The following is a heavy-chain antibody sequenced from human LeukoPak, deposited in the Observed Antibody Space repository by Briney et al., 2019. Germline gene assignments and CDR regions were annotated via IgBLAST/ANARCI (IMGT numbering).Heavy chain of an antibody. J-gene: IGHJ4*02. D-gene: IGHD2-2*01. CDR3: ARRNNCSSTSCSPYFDY. V-gene: IGHV4-59*08. Sequence: SETLSLTCTVSGGSISSYYWSWIRQPPGKGLEWIGYIYYSGSTNCNPSLKSRVTISVDTSKNQFSLKLSSVTAADTAVYYCARRNNCSSTSCSPYFDYWGQGTLVTVSS. CDR1: GGSISSYY. CDR2: IYYSGST.